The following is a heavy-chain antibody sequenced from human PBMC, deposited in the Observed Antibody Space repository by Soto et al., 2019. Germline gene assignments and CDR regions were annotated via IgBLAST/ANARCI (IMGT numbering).Heavy chain of an antibody. V-gene: IGHV1-69*08. CDR2: IIPILGIA. J-gene: IGHJ5*02. Sequence: QVQLVQSGAEVKKPGSSVKVSCKASGGTFSSYTISWVRQAPGQGLEWMGRIIPILGIANYAQKFQGRVTITADKSTSTAYVELSRLRSEDTAVYSCARDLGGWNWFDPWGQGTLVTVSS. D-gene: IGHD3-10*01. CDR1: GGTFSSYT. CDR3: ARDLGGWNWFDP.